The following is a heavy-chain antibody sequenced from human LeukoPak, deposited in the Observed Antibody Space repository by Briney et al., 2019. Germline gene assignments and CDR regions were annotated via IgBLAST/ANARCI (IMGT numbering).Heavy chain of an antibody. CDR2: IYHSGST. V-gene: IGHV4-30-2*01. CDR3: TRKMFPPGGDNWLDP. J-gene: IGHJ5*02. D-gene: IGHD3-10*01. CDR1: GGSISSGGYS. Sequence: SQTLSLTCAVSGGSISSGGYSWSWIRQPPGKGLEWIGYIYHSGSTYYNPSLKSRVTISVDRSKNQFSLKLSSVTAADTAVYYCTRKMFPPGGDNWLDPWGQGTLVTVSS.